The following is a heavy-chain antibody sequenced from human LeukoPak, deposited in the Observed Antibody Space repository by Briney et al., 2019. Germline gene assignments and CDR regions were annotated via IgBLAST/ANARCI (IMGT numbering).Heavy chain of an antibody. CDR3: ARAGDRSGHPDY. D-gene: IGHD3-16*01. CDR2: MNPNSGNT. J-gene: IGHJ4*02. V-gene: IGHV1-8*01. Sequence: ASVKVSCKLSGYTFTSNDINWVRHATGQGLEWIGWMNPNSGNTGYAQKFQGRVTMTRNTSISTAYMELSSLRSEDTAVYYCARAGDRSGHPDYWGQETLVTVSS. CDR1: GYTFTSND.